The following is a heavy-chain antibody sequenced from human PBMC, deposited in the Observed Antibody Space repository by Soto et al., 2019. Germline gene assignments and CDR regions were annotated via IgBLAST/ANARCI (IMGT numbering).Heavy chain of an antibody. J-gene: IGHJ6*02. CDR1: VDSVSSNSAA. V-gene: IGHV6-1*01. Sequence: SQTLSLSCAISVDSVSSNSAAWNWIRQSPSRGLEWLGRTYYRSKWYNDYAVSVKSRITINPDTSKNQFSLQLNSVTPEDTAVYYCARVEGSIYDFWSGYYTYYYYGMDVWGQGTTVTVSS. CDR2: TYYRSKWYN. D-gene: IGHD3-3*01. CDR3: ARVEGSIYDFWSGYYTYYYYGMDV.